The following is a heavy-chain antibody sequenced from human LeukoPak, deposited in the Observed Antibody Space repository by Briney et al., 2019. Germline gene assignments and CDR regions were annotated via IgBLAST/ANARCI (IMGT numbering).Heavy chain of an antibody. V-gene: IGHV3-23*01. J-gene: IGHJ4*02. Sequence: QPGASLRLCCAAAGLTFSGYAMSWLRQAPGKGLEWVSLISGSGGGTYYADSVKGQFIIFRDNSKNTQDLQMNSLSAENTAVYYYAKTVTKNGYNIYFSHWGQGTLVTLSS. D-gene: IGHD5-24*01. CDR3: AKTVTKNGYNIYFSH. CDR1: GLTFSGYA. CDR2: ISGSGGGT.